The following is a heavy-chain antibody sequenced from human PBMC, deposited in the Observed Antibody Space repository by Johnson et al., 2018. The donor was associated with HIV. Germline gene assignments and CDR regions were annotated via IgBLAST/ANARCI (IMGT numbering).Heavy chain of an antibody. CDR2: IKQDGSEK. Sequence: VQLVESGGGLVQPGGSLRLSCAASGFTFSNYWMSWVRQAPGKGLEWVANIKQDGSEKYYVDSVKGRFTISRDNAKNSLYLQMNSLRAEDTAVDYCAREKKMGGTFDIWGQGTKVTVSS. D-gene: IGHD5-24*01. J-gene: IGHJ3*02. V-gene: IGHV3-7*05. CDR3: AREKKMGGTFDI. CDR1: GFTFSNYW.